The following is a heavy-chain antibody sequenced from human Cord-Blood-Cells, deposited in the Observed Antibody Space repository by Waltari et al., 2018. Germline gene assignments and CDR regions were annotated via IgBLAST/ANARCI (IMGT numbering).Heavy chain of an antibody. CDR3: ARGSDYDFWSGYYGDYYYGMDV. CDR1: GGSFSGYY. J-gene: IGHJ6*02. D-gene: IGHD3-3*01. V-gene: IGHV4-34*01. Sequence: QVRLQQWGAGLLKPSETLSLTCAVYGGSFSGYYWSWIRQPPGKGLEWIGEINHSGSTNYNPSLKSRVTISVDTSKNQFSLKLSSVTAADTAVYYCARGSDYDFWSGYYGDYYYGMDVWGQGTTVTVSS. CDR2: INHSGST.